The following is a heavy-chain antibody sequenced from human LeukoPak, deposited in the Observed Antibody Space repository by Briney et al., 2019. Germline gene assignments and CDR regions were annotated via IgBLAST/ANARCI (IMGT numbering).Heavy chain of an antibody. CDR1: GGSFSGYY. CDR3: ARGKQWLVRRFFDY. Sequence: SETLSLTCAVYGGSFSGYYWSWIRQPPGKGLEWIGEINRSGSTNYNPSLKSRVTISVDTSKNQFSLKLSSVTAADTAVYYCARGKQWLVRRFFDYWGREPWSPSPQ. D-gene: IGHD6-19*01. J-gene: IGHJ4*02. CDR2: INRSGST. V-gene: IGHV4-34*01.